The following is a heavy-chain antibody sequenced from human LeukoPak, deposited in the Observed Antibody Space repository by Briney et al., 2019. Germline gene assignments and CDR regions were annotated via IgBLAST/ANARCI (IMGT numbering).Heavy chain of an antibody. D-gene: IGHD5-18*01. Sequence: GASVKVSCKASGYTFTSYDINWVRQATGQGLEWMGWMNPNSGNTGYAQKFQGRVTMTRNTSISTAYMELSSLRSEDTAVYYCARLVDTAMAPPPYGMDVWGQGTTVTVSS. V-gene: IGHV1-8*01. CDR3: ARLVDTAMAPPPYGMDV. CDR1: GYTFTSYD. J-gene: IGHJ6*02. CDR2: MNPNSGNT.